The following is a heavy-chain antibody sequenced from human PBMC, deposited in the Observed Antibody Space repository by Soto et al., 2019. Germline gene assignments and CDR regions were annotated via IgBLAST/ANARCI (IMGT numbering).Heavy chain of an antibody. V-gene: IGHV4-4*02. Sequence: SETVPLTCAVSGGSINSRQWWNWVRRPPGKGLEWIGQISPSGSTNYNPSLTSRVTISVEKSKNHFSLKVTSVTAADTAVYYCAARQFCSGPWTERRLDYWGQGSLVIVSS. CDR2: ISPSGST. J-gene: IGHJ4*02. D-gene: IGHD3-3*01. CDR3: AARQFCSGPWTERRLDY. CDR1: GGSINSRQW.